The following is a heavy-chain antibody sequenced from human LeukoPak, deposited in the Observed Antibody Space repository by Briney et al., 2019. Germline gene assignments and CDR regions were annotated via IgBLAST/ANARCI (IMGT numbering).Heavy chain of an antibody. CDR3: ARDVSYYYYYYYYMDV. CDR2: MNPNSGNT. Sequence: ASVKVSCKASGYTFTSYDINWVRQATGQGLEWMGWMNPNSGNTGYAQKFQGRVTITRNTSISTAYMELSSLRSEDTAVYYCARDVSYYYYYYYYMDVWGKGTTVTVSS. V-gene: IGHV1-8*03. J-gene: IGHJ6*03. D-gene: IGHD1-26*01. CDR1: GYTFTSYD.